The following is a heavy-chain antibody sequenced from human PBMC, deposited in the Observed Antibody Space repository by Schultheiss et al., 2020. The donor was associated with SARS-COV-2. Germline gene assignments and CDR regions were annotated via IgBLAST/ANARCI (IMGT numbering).Heavy chain of an antibody. D-gene: IGHD6-6*01. J-gene: IGHJ4*02. Sequence: ASVKVSCKASGYSFTNYDINWVRQAPGPGLEWMGGITVYNGNTNSSQKLQGRVTMTTDTSTRTAYMELRSLRSEDTSVYYCASYREGRGSCFDYWGQGTLVTVSS. CDR3: ASYREGRGSCFDY. V-gene: IGHV1-18*01. CDR2: ITVYNGNT. CDR1: GYSFTNYD.